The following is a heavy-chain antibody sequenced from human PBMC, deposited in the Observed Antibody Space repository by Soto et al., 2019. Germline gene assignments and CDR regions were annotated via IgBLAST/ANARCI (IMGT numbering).Heavy chain of an antibody. Sequence: PSETLSLTCAVSGGSISSGGYSWSWIRQPPGKGLEWIGYIYHSGSTYYNPSLKSRVTISVDRSKNQFSLKLSSVTAADTAVYYCARGAGYSYGYDYWGQGTLVTVT. V-gene: IGHV4-30-2*01. CDR3: ARGAGYSYGYDY. D-gene: IGHD5-18*01. CDR1: GGSISSGGYS. J-gene: IGHJ4*02. CDR2: IYHSGST.